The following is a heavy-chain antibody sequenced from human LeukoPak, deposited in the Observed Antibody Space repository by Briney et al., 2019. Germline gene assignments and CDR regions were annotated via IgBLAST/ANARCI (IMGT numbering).Heavy chain of an antibody. V-gene: IGHV4-59*01. CDR3: ARDRSGYDSSYYYYYMDV. Sequence: SETLSLTCTVSGGFISSYYWSWIRQPPGKGLEWIGYIYYSGSTNYNPSLKSRVTISVDTSKNQFSLKLSSVTAADTAVYYCARDRSGYDSSYYYYYMDVWGKGTTVTVSS. D-gene: IGHD5-12*01. J-gene: IGHJ6*03. CDR1: GGFISSYY. CDR2: IYYSGST.